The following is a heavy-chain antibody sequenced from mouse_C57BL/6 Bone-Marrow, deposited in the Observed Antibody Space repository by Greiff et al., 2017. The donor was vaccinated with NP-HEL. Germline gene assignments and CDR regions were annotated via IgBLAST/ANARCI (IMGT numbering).Heavy chain of an antibody. Sequence: DVQLVESGEGLVKPGGSLKLSCAASGFTFSSYAMSWVRQTPEKRLEWVAYISSGGDYIYYADTVKGRFTISRDNARNTLYLQMSSLKSEDTAMYYCARPALYYGSQLRYFDVWGTGTTVTVSS. D-gene: IGHD1-1*01. V-gene: IGHV5S21*01. CDR1: GFTFSSYA. CDR3: ARPALYYGSQLRYFDV. CDR2: ISSGGDYI. J-gene: IGHJ1*03.